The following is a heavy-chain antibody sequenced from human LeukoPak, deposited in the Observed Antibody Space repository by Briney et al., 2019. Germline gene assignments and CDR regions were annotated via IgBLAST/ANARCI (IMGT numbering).Heavy chain of an antibody. CDR1: GGTFSSYA. V-gene: IGHV1-69*13. CDR2: IIPIFGTA. D-gene: IGHD6-19*01. Sequence: SVKVSCKASGGTFSSYAISWVRQAPGQGLEWMGGIIPIFGTANCAQKFQGRVTITADESTSTAYMELSSLRSEDTAVYYCARESVTFSSGWSFDYWGQGTLVTVSS. J-gene: IGHJ4*02. CDR3: ARESVTFSSGWSFDY.